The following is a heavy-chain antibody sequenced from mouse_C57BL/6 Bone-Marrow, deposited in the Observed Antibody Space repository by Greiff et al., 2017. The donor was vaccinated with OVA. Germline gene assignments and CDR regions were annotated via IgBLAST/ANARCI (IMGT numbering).Heavy chain of an antibody. J-gene: IGHJ2*01. CDR1: GFTFSSYG. CDR2: LSSGGSYT. D-gene: IGHD1-3*01. V-gene: IGHV5-6*01. Sequence: EVKVVESGGDLVKPGGSLKLSCAASGFTFSSYGMSWVRQTPDKRLEWVATLSSGGSYTYYPDSVQGRLTISRDNSKNPLYLQMSSLKSEDTAMYYCARHDDSSYFDYWGQGTTLTVSS. CDR3: ARHDDSSYFDY.